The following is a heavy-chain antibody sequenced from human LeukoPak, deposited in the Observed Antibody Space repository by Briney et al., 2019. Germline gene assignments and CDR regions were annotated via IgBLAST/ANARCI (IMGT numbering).Heavy chain of an antibody. Sequence: SVKVSCKASGGTFISYAISWVRQAPGQGLEWMGGIIPIFGTANYAQKFQGRVTITADESTSTAYMELSSLRSEDTAVYYCARDRFTRYSGSYGYWGQGTLVTVSS. CDR2: IIPIFGTA. V-gene: IGHV1-69*01. CDR3: ARDRFTRYSGSYGY. D-gene: IGHD1-26*01. CDR1: GGTFISYA. J-gene: IGHJ4*02.